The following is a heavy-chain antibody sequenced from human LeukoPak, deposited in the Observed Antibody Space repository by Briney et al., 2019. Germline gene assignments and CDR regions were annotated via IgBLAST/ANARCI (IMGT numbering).Heavy chain of an antibody. CDR1: GFTFSSYA. CDR3: ARDRLGYSLFNLYYYYMDV. V-gene: IGHV3-30*04. J-gene: IGHJ6*03. CDR2: ISYDGSNK. Sequence: GGSLRLSCAASGFTFSSYAMHWVRQAPGKGLEWVAVISYDGSNKYYADSVKGRFTISRDNSKNTLYLQMNSLRAEDTAVYYCARDRLGYSLFNLYYYYMDVWGKGTSVTVSS. D-gene: IGHD5-18*01.